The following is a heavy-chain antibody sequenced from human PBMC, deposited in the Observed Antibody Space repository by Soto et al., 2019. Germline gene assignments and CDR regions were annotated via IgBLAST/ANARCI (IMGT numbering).Heavy chain of an antibody. V-gene: IGHV1-69*06. J-gene: IGHJ4*02. D-gene: IGHD3-22*01. CDR1: GYTFSSYA. CDR3: ARESGYYDSSGYYPLDY. Sequence: QVQLVQSGAEVKKPGASVKVSCKASGYTFSSYAISWVRQAPGQGLEWMGGIIPIFGTANYAQKFQGRVTITADKSTSTAYMELSSLRSEDTAVYYCARESGYYDSSGYYPLDYWGQGTLVTVSS. CDR2: IIPIFGTA.